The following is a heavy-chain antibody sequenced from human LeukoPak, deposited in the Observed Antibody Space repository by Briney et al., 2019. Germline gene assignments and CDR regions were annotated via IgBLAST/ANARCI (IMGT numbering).Heavy chain of an antibody. V-gene: IGHV1-46*01. CDR2: INPSSGTT. CDR3: ARGAGNSGVDY. Sequence: ASVKVSCKASGYTFTSYYLHWVRQAPGQGFEWMGIINPSSGTTNYAQTFQGRVTMTRDTSTHTVYMELSSLRSEETAVFYCARGAGNSGVDYWGQGTLVTVSS. D-gene: IGHD1-26*01. CDR1: GYTFTSYY. J-gene: IGHJ4*02.